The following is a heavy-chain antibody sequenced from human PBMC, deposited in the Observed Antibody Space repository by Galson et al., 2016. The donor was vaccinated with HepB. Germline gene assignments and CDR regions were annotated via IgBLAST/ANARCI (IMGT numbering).Heavy chain of an antibody. D-gene: IGHD3-3*01. CDR2: ISSTGSKI. Sequence: SLRLSCAASGFTFSDYYMGWIRQAPGKGLEWVSFISSTGSKIYYAESVKGRFTISRDNAKNSLHLQMNSLRAEDTALYYCARGECDFWSGYYYGMDVWGQGTTVTVSS. CDR1: GFTFSDYY. CDR3: ARGECDFWSGYYYGMDV. J-gene: IGHJ6*02. V-gene: IGHV3-11*01.